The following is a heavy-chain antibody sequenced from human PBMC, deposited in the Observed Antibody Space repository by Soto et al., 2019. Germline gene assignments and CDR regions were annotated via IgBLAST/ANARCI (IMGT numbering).Heavy chain of an antibody. CDR1: GFIFSSYA. CDR3: AKGLQSSNWCPYDX. V-gene: IGHV3-23*01. CDR2: ISGSGGTT. Sequence: GGSLRLSCAASGFIFSSYAMSWVRQAPGKGLEWVSSISGSGGTTYYADSVKGRFTVSRDNPKNTLYLQMNSLRAEDTAVYYCAKGLQSSNWCPYDXWGQGTLVTVS. J-gene: IGHJ4*02. D-gene: IGHD6-13*01.